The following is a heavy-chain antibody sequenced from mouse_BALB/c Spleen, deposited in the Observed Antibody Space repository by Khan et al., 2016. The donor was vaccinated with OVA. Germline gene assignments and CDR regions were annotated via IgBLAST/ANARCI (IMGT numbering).Heavy chain of an antibody. CDR2: IFPGSGTP. D-gene: IGHD2-14*01. CDR1: GYTFTDSV. CDR3: ARGGYSVFAY. Sequence: QVQLKESGPELVKPGASLKVSCKASGYTFTDSVIGWVRQRTSQGLEWIGDIFPGSGTPYYNETFKDKATLTADKSSHPAYMQLSSLTSEDSAVYFCARGGYSVFAYWGQGTLVTVSA. J-gene: IGHJ3*01. V-gene: IGHV1-77*01.